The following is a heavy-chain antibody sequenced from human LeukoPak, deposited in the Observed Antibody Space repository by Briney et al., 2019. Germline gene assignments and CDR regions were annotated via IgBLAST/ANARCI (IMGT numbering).Heavy chain of an antibody. Sequence: GGSLRLSCAASGFTFSSYAMHWVRQAPGKGLEGVAVISYDGSNKYYADSVKGRFTISRDNSKDTLYLQMNSLRAEDTAVYYCARDRQWLETFWFDPWGQGTLVTVSS. V-gene: IGHV3-30*04. CDR1: GFTFSSYA. D-gene: IGHD6-19*01. CDR3: ARDRQWLETFWFDP. CDR2: ISYDGSNK. J-gene: IGHJ5*02.